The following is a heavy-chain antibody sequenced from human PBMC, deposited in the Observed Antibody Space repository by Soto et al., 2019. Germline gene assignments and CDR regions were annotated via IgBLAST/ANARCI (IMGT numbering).Heavy chain of an antibody. D-gene: IGHD3-16*02. J-gene: IGHJ6*02. CDR2: ISSSSSYI. CDR3: ARDRSSYDYVWGSYRYYYYGMDV. CDR1: GFIFSSYS. V-gene: IGHV3-21*01. Sequence: LRLSCAASGFIFSSYSMNWVRQAPGKGLEWVSSISSSSSYIYYADSVKGRFTISRDNAKNSLYLQMNSLRAEDTAVYYCARDRSSYDYVWGSYRYYYYGMDVWGQGTTVTVSS.